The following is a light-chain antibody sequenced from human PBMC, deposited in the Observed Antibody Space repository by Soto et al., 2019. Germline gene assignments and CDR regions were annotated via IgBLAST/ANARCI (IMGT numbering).Light chain of an antibody. CDR3: QQSFSTLTWT. J-gene: IGKJ1*01. V-gene: IGKV1-39*01. CDR1: QSISSF. CDR2: AAS. Sequence: DIQMTQSPASLSASVGDRVTITCRASQSISSFLNWYQQKPGKAPKLLIYAASNLQSGVPSRFSGSGSGTDFTLTISSLQPEDFAIYSCQQSFSTLTWTFGQGTKVDTK.